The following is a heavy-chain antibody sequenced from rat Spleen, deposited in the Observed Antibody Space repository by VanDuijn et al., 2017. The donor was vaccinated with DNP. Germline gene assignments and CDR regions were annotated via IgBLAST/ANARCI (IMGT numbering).Heavy chain of an antibody. CDR1: GYSITNNY. J-gene: IGHJ2*01. V-gene: IGHV3-1*01. Sequence: VQLQESGPGLVKPSQSLSLTCSVTGYSITNNYWGWIRKFPGNKMEWVGHITYRGDTSYNPSLKIRNSITRDTSKNQFFLQLNSLTTEDKATYYCARWGTYFDYWGQGVMVTVSS. CDR3: ARWGTYFDY. CDR2: ITYRGDT.